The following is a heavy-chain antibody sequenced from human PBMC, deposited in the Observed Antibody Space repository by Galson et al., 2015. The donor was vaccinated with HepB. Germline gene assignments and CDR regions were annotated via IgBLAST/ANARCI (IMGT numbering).Heavy chain of an antibody. J-gene: IGHJ4*02. V-gene: IGHV3-23*01. D-gene: IGHD6-13*01. CDR2: ICGSGANI. CDR3: AKVTIAALARLAFDF. CDR1: GFTFSSYA. Sequence: SLRLSCAASGFTFSSYAMRCVRQAPGKGLEWVSTICGSGANIYYADSVKGRFTISRDNSKKTLYLQLNSLRAKDTAVYYCAKVTIAALARLAFDFRGQGTLVTVSS.